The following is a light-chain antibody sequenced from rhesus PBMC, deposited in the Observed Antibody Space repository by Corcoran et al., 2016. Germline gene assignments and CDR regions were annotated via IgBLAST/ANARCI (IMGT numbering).Light chain of an antibody. V-gene: IGKV1-22*01. CDR1: QSIGRW. CDR2: KAS. Sequence: DIQMTQSPSSLAASVGDKVSITCRASQSIGRWSAWYQQKPGNAPKVLDYKASGLQGGVPSRFSGSGSGTDVTLTFTSLQSEDFATYYCQQYGSRPPTFGQGTKVEFQ. J-gene: IGKJ1*01. CDR3: QQYGSRPPT.